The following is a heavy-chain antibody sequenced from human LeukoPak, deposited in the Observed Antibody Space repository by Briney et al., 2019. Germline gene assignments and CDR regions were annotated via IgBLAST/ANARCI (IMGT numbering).Heavy chain of an antibody. J-gene: IGHJ4*02. D-gene: IGHD1-26*01. V-gene: IGHV4-39*07. CDR2: IYYTGST. CDR1: GGSISGSGYY. Sequence: PSETLSLTCTVSGGSISGSGYYWVWIRQPPGKGLEWIATIYYTGSTYYNPSLKSRVTISVDTSKNQFSLKLNSVTAADTAVYYCARKPGYSGSYWYFDYWGQGTLVTVSS. CDR3: ARKPGYSGSYWYFDY.